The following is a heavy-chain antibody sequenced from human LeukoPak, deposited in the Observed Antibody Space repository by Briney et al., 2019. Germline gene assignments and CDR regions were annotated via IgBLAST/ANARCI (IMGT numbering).Heavy chain of an antibody. V-gene: IGHV4-59*08. CDR3: ARQSSGYDLGPFAY. J-gene: IGHJ4*02. CDR2: ISYSGST. D-gene: IGHD5-12*01. CDR1: GGSISSYY. Sequence: SETLSLTCTVSGGSISSYYWSWIRQPPGKGLEWVAYISYSGSTNYNPSLRSRVTISLDTSKNHFFLKLSSVTAADTAVYYCARQSSGYDLGPFAYWGQGTLVTVSS.